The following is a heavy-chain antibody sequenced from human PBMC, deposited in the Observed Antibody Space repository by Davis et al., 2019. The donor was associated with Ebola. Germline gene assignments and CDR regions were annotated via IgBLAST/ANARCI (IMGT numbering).Heavy chain of an antibody. CDR3: ARDPPFCAGGSCYSYYGMDV. CDR1: GFTFNNYG. Sequence: GGSLRLSCAVSGFTFNNYGMHWVRQAPGKGPEWVALISYDGINKFYADSVKGRFTISRDNSKNTLYLQTDSLRAEDTAVYYCARDPPFCAGGSCYSYYGMDVWGKGTTVTVSS. V-gene: IGHV3-30-3*01. CDR2: ISYDGINK. D-gene: IGHD2-15*01. J-gene: IGHJ6*04.